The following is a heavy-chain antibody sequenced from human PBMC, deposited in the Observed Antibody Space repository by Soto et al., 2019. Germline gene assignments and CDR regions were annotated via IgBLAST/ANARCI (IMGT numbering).Heavy chain of an antibody. D-gene: IGHD6-6*01. V-gene: IGHV3-9*01. CDR2: LSWNGDYT. J-gene: IGHJ6*02. CDR3: AKGTRSSYYYGMDV. CDR1: GFTFDDYA. Sequence: EVQLVESGGGLVQPGRSLRLSCAVSGFTFDDYAMHWVRQAPGKGLEWVSGLSWNGDYTGYADSVKGRFTISRDKTKNSLYLQMTSLRAEDTALYYCAKGTRSSYYYGMDVWGQGTTVTVS.